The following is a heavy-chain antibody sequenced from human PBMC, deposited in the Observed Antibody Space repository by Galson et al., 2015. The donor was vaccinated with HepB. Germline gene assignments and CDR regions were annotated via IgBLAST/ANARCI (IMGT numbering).Heavy chain of an antibody. CDR3: ARRAAGIPDMDV. CDR1: GFTFSSYG. D-gene: IGHD6-13*01. Sequence: SLRLSCAASGFTFSSYGMHWVRQAPGKGLEWVAVIWYDGSNKYYADSVKGRFTISRDNSKNTLYLQMNSLRAEDTAVYYCARRAAGIPDMDVWGKGTTVTVSS. J-gene: IGHJ6*03. CDR2: IWYDGSNK. V-gene: IGHV3-33*01.